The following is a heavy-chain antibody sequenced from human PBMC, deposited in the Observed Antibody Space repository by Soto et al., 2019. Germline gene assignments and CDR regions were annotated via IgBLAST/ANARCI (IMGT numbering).Heavy chain of an antibody. CDR3: ARACSSNSCYDGFDY. D-gene: IGHD2-2*01. CDR2: IYTSGST. CDR1: GGSISSYY. Sequence: QVQLQESPPGLLKPSETLSLTCSVSGGSISSYYWSWIQQPAGKGLEWIGRIYTSGSTNYNPSLKSPVTTSVETSKNPFSLTLGSVTAADTAVYYSARACSSNSCYDGFDYWGQGTGVTVSS. V-gene: IGHV4-4*07. J-gene: IGHJ4*02.